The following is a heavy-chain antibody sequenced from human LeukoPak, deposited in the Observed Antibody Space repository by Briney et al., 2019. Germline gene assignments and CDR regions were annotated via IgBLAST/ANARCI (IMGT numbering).Heavy chain of an antibody. V-gene: IGHV4-4*02. CDR2: IYHSGST. J-gene: IGHJ4*02. CDR3: ARDGRHYYDSSGYYYYFDY. CDR1: GGSISSSNW. Sequence: SETLSLTCAVSGGSISSSNWWSWVRQPPGKGLEWIGEIYHSGSTNYNPSLKSRVTISVDKSENQFSLKLSSVTAADTAVYYCARDGRHYYDSSGYYYYFDYWGQGTLVTVSS. D-gene: IGHD3-22*01.